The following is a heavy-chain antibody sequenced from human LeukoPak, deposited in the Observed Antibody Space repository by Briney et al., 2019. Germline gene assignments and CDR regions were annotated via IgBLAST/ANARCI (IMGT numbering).Heavy chain of an antibody. J-gene: IGHJ4*02. CDR2: ISYDGSNE. Sequence: GGSLRLSCAASGFTFSDYAMHWVRQAPGKGLEWVTIISYDGSNEYYADSVKGRFTISRDNSKNTLYLQMNSLRAEDTAVYYCARGLLSNIWGFDSWGQGTLVTVSS. CDR1: GFTFSDYA. V-gene: IGHV3-30-3*01. CDR3: ARGLLSNIWGFDS. D-gene: IGHD3-16*01.